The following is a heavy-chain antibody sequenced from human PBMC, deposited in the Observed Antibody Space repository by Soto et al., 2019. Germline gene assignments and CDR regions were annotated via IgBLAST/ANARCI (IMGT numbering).Heavy chain of an antibody. CDR2: IIPIFGTA. V-gene: IGHV1-69*13. Sequence: GASVKFSCKASGGTFSSYAISWVRQAPGQGLEWMGGIIPIFGTANYAQKFQGRVTITADESTSTAYMELSSLRSEDTAVYYCASHSSYHHRTFAYWGQGTLVTVSS. CDR1: GGTFSSYA. J-gene: IGHJ4*02. D-gene: IGHD6-6*01. CDR3: ASHSSYHHRTFAY.